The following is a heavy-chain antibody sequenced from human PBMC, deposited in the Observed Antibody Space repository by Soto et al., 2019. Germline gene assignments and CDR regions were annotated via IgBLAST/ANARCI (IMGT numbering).Heavy chain of an antibody. CDR1: GFTFSSYA. CDR3: AKPSSSGWYKEYFQH. J-gene: IGHJ1*01. Sequence: GGSLRLSCAASGFTFSSYAMSWVRQAPGKGLEWVSAISGSGGSTYYADSVKGRFTISRDNSKNTLYLQMNSLRAEDTAVYYCAKPSSSGWYKEYFQHWGQGTLVTVSS. CDR2: ISGSGGST. V-gene: IGHV3-23*01. D-gene: IGHD6-19*01.